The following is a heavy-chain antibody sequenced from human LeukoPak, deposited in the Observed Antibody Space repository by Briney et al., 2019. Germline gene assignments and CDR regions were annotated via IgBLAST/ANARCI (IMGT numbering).Heavy chain of an antibody. V-gene: IGHV1-46*01. CDR1: GYTFTSYY. Sequence: ASVKVSCKASGYTFTSYYMHWVRQAPGQGLEWMGIINPSGGSTSYAQKFQGRVTMTRDTSTSTVYMELSSLRSEDTAVYYCARAPEALWFGEIDAFDIWGQGTMVTVSS. J-gene: IGHJ3*02. D-gene: IGHD3-10*01. CDR3: ARAPEALWFGEIDAFDI. CDR2: INPSGGST.